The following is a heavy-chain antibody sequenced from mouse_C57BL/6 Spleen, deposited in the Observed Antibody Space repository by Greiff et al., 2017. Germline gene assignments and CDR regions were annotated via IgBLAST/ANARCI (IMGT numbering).Heavy chain of an antibody. CDR1: GFSLTSYG. D-gene: IGHD1-1*01. J-gene: IGHJ1*03. V-gene: IGHV2-9*01. Sequence: QVELKESGPGLVAPSQSLSITCTVSGFSLTSYGVDWVRQPPGKGLEWLGVIWGGGSTNYNSALMSRMSISKDNSKSQVFLKMNSLQTDDTAMYYCAKLTYYGSSYEDWYFDVWGTGTTVTVSS. CDR3: AKLTYYGSSYEDWYFDV. CDR2: IWGGGST.